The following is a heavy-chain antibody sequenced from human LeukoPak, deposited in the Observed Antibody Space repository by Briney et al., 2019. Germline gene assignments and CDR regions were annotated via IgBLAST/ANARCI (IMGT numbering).Heavy chain of an antibody. CDR2: IASDGSTK. J-gene: IGHJ4*02. CDR1: GFSFRSYG. Sequence: GGSLRLSCAASGFSFRSYGIHWVRQAPGKGLEWVAVIASDGSTKYYADSVKGRFTISRDNSKNTLYLQMNSLSTEDPAMYFCIKEIYYDSTAFFDYWAREPWSLSPQ. CDR3: IKEIYYDSTAFFDY. V-gene: IGHV3-30*03. D-gene: IGHD3-22*01.